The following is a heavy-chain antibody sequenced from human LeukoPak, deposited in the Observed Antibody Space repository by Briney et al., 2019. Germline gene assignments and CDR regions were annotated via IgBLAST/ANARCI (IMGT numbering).Heavy chain of an antibody. D-gene: IGHD3-10*01. CDR1: GYTFTSYY. Sequence: ASLKLSCTASGYTFTSYYMHWVRQAPGQGLEWMGIINPSGGSTSYAQKLQDRVTMTSDTSTSTVYMELRSLRSEDTAVYYCARAESSLGESLGLGESLGQAFYIWGQGTMVTVSS. J-gene: IGHJ3*02. CDR2: INPSGGST. V-gene: IGHV1-46*03. CDR3: ARAESSLGESLGLGESLGQAFYI.